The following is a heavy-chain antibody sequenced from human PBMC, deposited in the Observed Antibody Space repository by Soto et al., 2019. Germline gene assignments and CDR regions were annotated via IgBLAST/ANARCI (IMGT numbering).Heavy chain of an antibody. CDR1: GFTFSDYY. CDR3: ARGGVAYTSGWGIDY. CDR2: ISSSGDTI. J-gene: IGHJ4*02. D-gene: IGHD6-19*01. Sequence: QVQLVESGGGLVKPGGSLRLSCAASGFTFSDYYMNWIRQAPGKGLEWVSYISSSGDTIYYADSVRGRFTMSRDNAKNSLYVQMDSLRAEDTAVYYCARGGVAYTSGWGIDYWGQGTLVTVSS. V-gene: IGHV3-11*01.